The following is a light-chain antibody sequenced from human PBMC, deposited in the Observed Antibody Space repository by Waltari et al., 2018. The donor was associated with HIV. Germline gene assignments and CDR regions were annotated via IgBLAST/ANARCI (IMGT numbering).Light chain of an antibody. Sequence: QSVLTQPPSVSAAPGQKVYFPCSAGNSNLGNNYVPCYQQLPGRAPRLLIYDNEKRPSGIPDRFSASKAGMSATLDITGLQIVDEADYYCGTWDSSLNLYVFGPGTTVAVL. V-gene: IGLV1-51*01. J-gene: IGLJ1*01. CDR3: GTWDSSLNLYV. CDR2: DNE. CDR1: NSNLGNNY.